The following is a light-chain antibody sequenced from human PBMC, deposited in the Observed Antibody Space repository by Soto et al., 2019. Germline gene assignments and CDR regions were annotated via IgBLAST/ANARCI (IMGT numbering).Light chain of an antibody. CDR2: KAS. J-gene: IGKJ2*01. Sequence: DIQMTQSPSTLSAPVGARVTITCRASQSIISGLAWIQQKPGKAPKLLIYKASSLESGGPSRLSGSGSGTEFTLTISSLQPDDFASYYCQQYNSYSRNTFGQGTKLEIK. CDR1: QSIISG. CDR3: QQYNSYSRNT. V-gene: IGKV1-5*03.